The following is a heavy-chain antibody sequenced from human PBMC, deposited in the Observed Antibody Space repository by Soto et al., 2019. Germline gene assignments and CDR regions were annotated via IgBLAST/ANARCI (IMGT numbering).Heavy chain of an antibody. V-gene: IGHV2-5*02. D-gene: IGHD6-13*01. J-gene: IGHJ3*02. CDR3: AHRQAAGTSFDI. Sequence: QITLKESGPTLVKPTQTLTLTCTFSGFSLSTSGVGVGWIRQPPGKALEWLALIYWDDDKRYSPSLKSRLTINKDTSKNQVVLTMTNMDPVDTATYYCAHRQAAGTSFDIWGQGTMVTVSS. CDR1: GFSLSTSGVG. CDR2: IYWDDDK.